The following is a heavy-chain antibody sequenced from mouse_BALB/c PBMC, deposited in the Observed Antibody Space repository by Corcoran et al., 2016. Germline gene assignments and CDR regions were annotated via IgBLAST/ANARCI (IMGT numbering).Heavy chain of an antibody. V-gene: IGHV1-9*01. CDR2: ILPGSGST. D-gene: IGHD1-1*01. CDR1: GYTFSSYW. CDR3: ARWDYGSSSDY. J-gene: IGHJ2*01. Sequence: QVQLQQSGAELMKPGALVKISCKATGYTFSSYWIEWVKQRPGHGLEWIGEILPGSGSTNYNAKFKGKATFTADTSSNTAYMQLSSLTSEDSAVYYCARWDYGSSSDYWGQGTTLTFSS.